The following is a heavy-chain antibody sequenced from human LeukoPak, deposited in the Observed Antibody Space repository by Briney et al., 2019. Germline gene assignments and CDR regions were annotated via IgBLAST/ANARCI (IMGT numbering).Heavy chain of an antibody. J-gene: IGHJ4*02. V-gene: IGHV3-74*01. Sequence: GGSLRLSCAASGNYWMHWVRQVPGKGLVWVSHINSDGSWTSYADSVKARFTISKDNAKNTVYLQMNSLRAEDTAVYYCVSFYETYWGRGTLVTVSS. CDR2: INSDGSWT. CDR1: GNYW. CDR3: VSFYETY. D-gene: IGHD2/OR15-2a*01.